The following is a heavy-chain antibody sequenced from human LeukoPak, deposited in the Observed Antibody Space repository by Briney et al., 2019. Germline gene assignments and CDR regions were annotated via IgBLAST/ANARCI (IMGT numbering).Heavy chain of an antibody. V-gene: IGHV4-30-2*01. J-gene: IGHJ3*02. D-gene: IGHD2-2*01. CDR1: GGSISSGGYS. Sequence: SSETLSLTCAVSGGSISSGGYSWSWIRQPPGKGLEWIGYTYHSGSTYYNPSLKSRVTISVDRSKNQFSLKLSSVTAADTAVYYCARGQRGTSLDIWGQGTMVTVSS. CDR2: TYHSGST. CDR3: ARGQRGTSLDI.